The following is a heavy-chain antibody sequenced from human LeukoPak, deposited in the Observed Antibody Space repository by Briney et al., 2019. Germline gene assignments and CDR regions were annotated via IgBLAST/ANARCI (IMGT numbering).Heavy chain of an antibody. Sequence: SETLSLTCTVSDGSMSPYYWSWIRQSPGKGLEWIAYIFHNGNTKYNPSLWSRVTISIDTSRNQVFLNLNSVTAADTAVYYCARGGYYYLDVWGKGTMVTVPS. CDR3: ARGGYYYLDV. CDR1: DGSMSPYY. J-gene: IGHJ6*03. V-gene: IGHV4-59*01. CDR2: IFHNGNT.